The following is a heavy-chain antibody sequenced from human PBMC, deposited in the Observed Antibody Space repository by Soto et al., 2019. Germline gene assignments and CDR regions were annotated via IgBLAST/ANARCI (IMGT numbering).Heavy chain of an antibody. CDR1: GGSISSYY. CDR3: ASSELATLRDTEYFHH. D-gene: IGHD5-12*01. J-gene: IGHJ1*01. V-gene: IGHV4-59*01. CDR2: AFHTGGT. Sequence: PSETLSLTCTVSGGSISSYYWSWIRQPPGRGLEWIGYAFHTGGTNYNPSLKSRVTISVDSSKSQFALKLTSVTAADTAVYFCASSELATLRDTEYFHHWGQGTLVTVSS.